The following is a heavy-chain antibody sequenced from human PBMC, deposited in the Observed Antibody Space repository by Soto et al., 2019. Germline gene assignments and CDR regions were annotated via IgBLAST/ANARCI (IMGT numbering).Heavy chain of an antibody. V-gene: IGHV1-69*18. CDR3: ARDRADRGFDY. Sequence: QVQLEQSGAEVKKPGSSVKVSCKASGDRFNSYAISWVRQAPGQGLEWVGTVLPVLGTTNYAQKLRGRVTITADESTSTAYMELGSLTSEDTAIYYCARDRADRGFDYWGQGTLVTVSS. D-gene: IGHD3-10*01. CDR1: GDRFNSYA. CDR2: VLPVLGTT. J-gene: IGHJ4*02.